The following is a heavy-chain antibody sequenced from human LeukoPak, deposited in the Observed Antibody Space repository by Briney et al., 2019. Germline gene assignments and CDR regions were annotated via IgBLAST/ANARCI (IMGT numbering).Heavy chain of an antibody. J-gene: IGHJ4*02. CDR1: GFAFSAYW. V-gene: IGHV3-74*01. CDR3: VRDLILVWTPGDDFDF. D-gene: IGHD3-16*01. Sequence: GGSLRLSCAASGFAFSAYWMHWVRQAPGKGLEWVSRINEDATTITYVDSVKGRFIISRDNSKKSLYLQMNNLRAEDTAVYYCVRDLILVWTPGDDFDFWGQGTLVIVSS. CDR2: INEDATTI.